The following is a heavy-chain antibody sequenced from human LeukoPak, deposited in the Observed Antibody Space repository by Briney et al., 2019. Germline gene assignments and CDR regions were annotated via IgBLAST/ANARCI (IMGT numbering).Heavy chain of an antibody. J-gene: IGHJ3*02. Sequence: ASVKVSCTAFGYSFTSYAIHWVRQAPGQRLEWMGWINAGNANTKYSQKFQGRITITRDTSASTASMELSGLRSEDTAVYYCARGEIVITFGSSRPGDAFDIWGQGTKVTVSS. V-gene: IGHV1-3*01. CDR3: ARGEIVITFGSSRPGDAFDI. CDR1: GYSFTSYA. D-gene: IGHD3-16*01. CDR2: INAGNANT.